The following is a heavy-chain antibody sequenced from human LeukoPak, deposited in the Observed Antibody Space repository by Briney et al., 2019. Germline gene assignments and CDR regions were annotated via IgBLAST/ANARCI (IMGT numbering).Heavy chain of an antibody. Sequence: GGSLRLSCAASGFTFSSYAMSWVRQAPGKGLEWVSAISGSGGSTYYADSVKGRFTISRDNSKNTLYLQMNSLRAEDTAVYYCAKILGLWFGEAIDYWGQGTLVTVSS. J-gene: IGHJ4*02. V-gene: IGHV3-23*01. D-gene: IGHD3-10*01. CDR1: GFTFSSYA. CDR2: ISGSGGST. CDR3: AKILGLWFGEAIDY.